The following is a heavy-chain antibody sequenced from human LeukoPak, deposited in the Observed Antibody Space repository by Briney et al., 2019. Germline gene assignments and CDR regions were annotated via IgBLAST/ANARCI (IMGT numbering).Heavy chain of an antibody. V-gene: IGHV4-34*01. J-gene: IGHJ5*02. Sequence: SETLSLTCAVYGGSFSGYYCRSIRQPPGKGMEWIREINHNGSTNYNPSLKSRVTISVDTSKNQYSLKLSYVTAADTAVYYGARGRGYCSSTSCSPRLGWCDPWAREPWSPSPQ. CDR1: GGSFSGYY. CDR2: INHNGST. D-gene: IGHD2-2*01. CDR3: ARGRGYCSSTSCSPRLGWCDP.